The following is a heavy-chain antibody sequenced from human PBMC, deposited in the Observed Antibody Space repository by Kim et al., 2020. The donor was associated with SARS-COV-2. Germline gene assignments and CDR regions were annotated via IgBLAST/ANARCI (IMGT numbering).Heavy chain of an antibody. J-gene: IGHJ5*02. Sequence: SETLSLTCAVYGGSFSGYYWSWIRQPPGKGLEWIGEINHSGSTNYNPSLKSRVTISVDTSKNQFSLKLSSVTAADTAVYYCARGGRRYYDFWSGYSNWFDPWGQGTLVTVSS. D-gene: IGHD3-3*01. V-gene: IGHV4-34*01. CDR2: INHSGST. CDR1: GGSFSGYY. CDR3: ARGGRRYYDFWSGYSNWFDP.